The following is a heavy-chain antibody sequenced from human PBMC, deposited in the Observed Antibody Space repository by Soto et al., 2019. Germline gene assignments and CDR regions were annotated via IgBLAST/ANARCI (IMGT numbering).Heavy chain of an antibody. CDR1: GYSFTSYW. Sequence: GESLKISCKGSGYSFTSYWIGWVRQMPGKGLEWMGIIYPGDSDTRYSASFQGQATISADKSISTAYLQWSSLKALDTAMYSCARLPIKEIAVAGLDYWGQGTLVTVSS. V-gene: IGHV5-51*01. D-gene: IGHD6-19*01. CDR3: ARLPIKEIAVAGLDY. CDR2: IYPGDSDT. J-gene: IGHJ4*02.